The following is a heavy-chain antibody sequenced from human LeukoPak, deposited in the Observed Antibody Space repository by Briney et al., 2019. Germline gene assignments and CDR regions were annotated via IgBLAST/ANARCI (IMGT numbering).Heavy chain of an antibody. CDR2: IRASGSPT. J-gene: IGHJ4*02. CDR1: GFNFNSYT. V-gene: IGHV3-23*01. D-gene: IGHD2-8*01. CDR3: AKDLRPDGVDNFDH. Sequence: AGVSLRLSCAASGFNFNSYTMNWVRQAPGKGLQWVANIRASGSPTYYADSVKGRFIISRDNSKNTVYLQMNSLRVEDTAIYYCAKDLRPDGVDNFDHWGQGILVTVSS.